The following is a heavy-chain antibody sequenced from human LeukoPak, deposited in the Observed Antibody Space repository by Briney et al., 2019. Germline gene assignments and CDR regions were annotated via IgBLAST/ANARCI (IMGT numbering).Heavy chain of an antibody. CDR1: GFTFSSYW. CDR2: INSDGSST. CDR3: AKASGVYFGESGFDF. J-gene: IGHJ4*02. D-gene: IGHD3-10*01. V-gene: IGHV3-74*01. Sequence: GGSLRLSCAASGFTFSSYWMHWVRQAPGKGLVWVSRINSDGSSTSYADSVKGRFTVSRDNSENTLFLQMNSLRAEDTALYYCAKASGVYFGESGFDFWGQGTLVTVSS.